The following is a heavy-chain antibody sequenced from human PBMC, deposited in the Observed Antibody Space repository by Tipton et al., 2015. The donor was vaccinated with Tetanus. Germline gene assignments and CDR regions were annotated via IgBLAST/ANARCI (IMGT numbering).Heavy chain of an antibody. D-gene: IGHD3-10*01. J-gene: IGHJ4*02. V-gene: IGHV3-53*01. CDR3: ARGYYYGSGGYYNPPFCDY. Sequence: SLRLSCAASGFTVSSNYMSWVRQAPGKGLEWVSVIYSGGSTYYADSVKGRFTISRDNSKNTLYLQMNSLRAEDTAVYYCARGYYYGSGGYYNPPFCDYWGQGTLVTGSS. CDR2: IYSGGST. CDR1: GFTVSSNY.